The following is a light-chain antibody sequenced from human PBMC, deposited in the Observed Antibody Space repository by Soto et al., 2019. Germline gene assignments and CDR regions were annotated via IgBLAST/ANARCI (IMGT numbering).Light chain of an antibody. CDR3: QQYGTSPVT. Sequence: EIVLTQSPGTLSLSPGERATLSCRASQSVSSSYLAWYQQKPGQAPRLLIYGASSRATGIPDRFSGSGSGTDFTLTISRLEPEDFAVYYCQQYGTSPVTFGQGTKLEIK. V-gene: IGKV3-20*01. CDR2: GAS. CDR1: QSVSSSY. J-gene: IGKJ2*01.